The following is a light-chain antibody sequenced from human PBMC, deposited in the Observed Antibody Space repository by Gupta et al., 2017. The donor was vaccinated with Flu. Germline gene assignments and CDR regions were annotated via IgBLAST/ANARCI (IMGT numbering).Light chain of an antibody. CDR3: SSYTSGSTLVVA. CDR1: TSDVGGYNS. V-gene: IGLV2-14*01. J-gene: IGLJ2*01. Sequence: QAALTQPPSVSGSPGQSITISCPGTTSDVGGYNSVSWYQQRPGTAPKLMIYDVSNRPSGISNRFSGSKSGNTASLTISGLQAEDEADYYCSSYTSGSTLVVAFGGGTKLTVL. CDR2: DVS.